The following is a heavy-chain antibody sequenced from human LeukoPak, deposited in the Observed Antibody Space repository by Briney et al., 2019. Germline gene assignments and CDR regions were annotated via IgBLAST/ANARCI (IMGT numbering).Heavy chain of an antibody. J-gene: IGHJ4*02. CDR1: GFTFSSYS. Sequence: GGSLRLSCAASGFTFSSYSMNWVRQAPGKGLEWVSSISSSSSYIYYADSVKGRFTISRDNAKNSLYLQMNSLRAEDTAVYYCARDSSTYYYDSSGYYYWGQGTLVTVSS. CDR3: ARDSSTYYYDSSGYYY. V-gene: IGHV3-21*01. D-gene: IGHD3-22*01. CDR2: ISSSSSYI.